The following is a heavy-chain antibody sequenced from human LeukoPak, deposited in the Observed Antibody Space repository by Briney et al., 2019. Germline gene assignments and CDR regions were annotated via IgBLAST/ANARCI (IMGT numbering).Heavy chain of an antibody. J-gene: IGHJ4*02. Sequence: PSETLSLTCAVYGGSFSGYYWSWIRQPPGKGLGWIGEINHSGSTNYNPSLKSRVTISVDTSKNQFSLKLSSVTAADTAVYYCASVLGYCSGGSCHHNFDYWGQGTLVTVSS. CDR3: ASVLGYCSGGSCHHNFDY. V-gene: IGHV4-34*01. CDR1: GGSFSGYY. CDR2: INHSGST. D-gene: IGHD2-15*01.